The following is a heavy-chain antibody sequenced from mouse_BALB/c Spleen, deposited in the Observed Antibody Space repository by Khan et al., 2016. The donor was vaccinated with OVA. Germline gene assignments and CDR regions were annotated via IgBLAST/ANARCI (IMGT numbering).Heavy chain of an antibody. J-gene: IGHJ2*01. CDR1: GYSITTDYA. Sequence: EVQLQESGPGLVKPSQSLSLTCTVTGYSITTDYAWNWIRQFPGKKLEWMGFISYSGNTKYNPSLQSRISITRDTSKNQFFLQLKSVTTEDTARYYCARVYGGDFDYWGQGTTLTVSS. D-gene: IGHD1-1*01. CDR2: ISYSGNT. CDR3: ARVYGGDFDY. V-gene: IGHV3-2*02.